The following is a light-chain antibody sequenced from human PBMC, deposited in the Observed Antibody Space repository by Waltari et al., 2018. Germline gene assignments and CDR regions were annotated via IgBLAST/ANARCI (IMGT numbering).Light chain of an antibody. J-gene: IGLJ3*02. CDR2: DND. Sequence: QSVLTPPPSVPAAPGQRVTISSSGSSPNIGNTYVSWYQQLPGTAPKLLIYDNDNRPSGIPDRFSGSKSGTSATLDITGLQTGDEADYYCGAWDDSPTSSLFGGGTKLTVL. CDR1: SPNIGNTY. V-gene: IGLV1-51*01. CDR3: GAWDDSPTSSL.